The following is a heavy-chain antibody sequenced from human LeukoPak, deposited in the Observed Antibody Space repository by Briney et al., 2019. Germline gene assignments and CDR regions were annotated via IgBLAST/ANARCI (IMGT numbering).Heavy chain of an antibody. D-gene: IGHD1-1*01. Sequence: ASVKVSCKASGYTFTGYYMHWVRQAPGQGLEWMGWINPNSGGTNYAQKFQGRVTMTRDTSISTAYMELSRLRSDDAAVYYCARLGQVTGTFDYWGQGTLVTVSS. V-gene: IGHV1-2*02. CDR1: GYTFTGYY. CDR3: ARLGQVTGTFDY. CDR2: INPNSGGT. J-gene: IGHJ4*02.